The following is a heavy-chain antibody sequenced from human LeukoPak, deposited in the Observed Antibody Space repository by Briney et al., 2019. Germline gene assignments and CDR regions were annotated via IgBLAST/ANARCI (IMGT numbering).Heavy chain of an antibody. V-gene: IGHV1-69*13. D-gene: IGHD3-10*01. Sequence: ASVKVSCKASGYTFTGYYMHWVRQAPGQGLEWMGGIIPIFGTANYAQKFQGRVTITADESTSTAYMELSSLRSEDTAVYYCASSGSGSYYLYYFDYWGQGTLVTVSS. J-gene: IGHJ4*02. CDR1: GYTFTGYY. CDR3: ASSGSGSYYLYYFDY. CDR2: IIPIFGTA.